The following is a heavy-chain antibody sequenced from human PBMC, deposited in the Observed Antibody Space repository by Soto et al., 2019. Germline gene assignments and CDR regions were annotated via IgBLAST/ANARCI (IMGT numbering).Heavy chain of an antibody. D-gene: IGHD3-9*01. CDR3: ASDYDILTDHDAFEI. CDR1: GFTVSSNY. Sequence: PGGSLRLSCAASGFTVSSNYMSWVRQAPGEGLEWVSVIYSGGSTYYADSVKGRFTISRDNSKNTLYLQMNSLRAEDTAVYYCASDYDILTDHDAFEIWGQGSMVTVSS. V-gene: IGHV3-66*01. CDR2: IYSGGST. J-gene: IGHJ3*02.